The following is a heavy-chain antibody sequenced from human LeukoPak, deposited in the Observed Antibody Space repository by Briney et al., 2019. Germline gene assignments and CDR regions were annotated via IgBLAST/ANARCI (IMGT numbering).Heavy chain of an antibody. J-gene: IGHJ6*02. CDR2: VSYDGSNK. CDR1: GFTSSSYA. CDR3: ARDKFDYGDYYYYYGMDV. D-gene: IGHD4-17*01. V-gene: IGHV3-30-3*01. Sequence: GRSLRLSCAASGFTSSSYAMHWVRQAPGKGPEWVAVVSYDGSNKYYADSVKGRFTISRDNSKNTLYLQMNSLRAEDTAVYYCARDKFDYGDYYYYYGMDVWGQGTTVTVSS.